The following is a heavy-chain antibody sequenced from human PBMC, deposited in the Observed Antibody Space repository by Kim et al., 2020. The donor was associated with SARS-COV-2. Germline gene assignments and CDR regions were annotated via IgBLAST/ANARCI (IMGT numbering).Heavy chain of an antibody. V-gene: IGHV2-5*01. D-gene: IGHD6-19*01. J-gene: IGHJ1*01. CDR2: K. CDR3: AHSSGWYGYFQH. Sequence: KRHRPSLKSRLTITKDTSKNQVVLTMTNMDPVDTATYYCAHSSGWYGYFQHWGQGTLVTVSS.